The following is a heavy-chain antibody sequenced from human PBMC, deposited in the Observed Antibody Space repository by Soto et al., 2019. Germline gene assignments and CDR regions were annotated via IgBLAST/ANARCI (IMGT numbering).Heavy chain of an antibody. V-gene: IGHV1-69*02. J-gene: IGHJ4*02. CDR1: GDTFNFYT. D-gene: IGHD3-10*01. CDR2: FNPILSFS. Sequence: QVQLVQSGAEVKKPGSSVKVSCKASGDTFNFYTINWVRQAPGLGLEWMGRFNPILSFSNSALKFQGRVPRTADKSTSTAYMVLSSLRSEDTAIYYCATSFGSGSRAFDYWGQGALVTVSS. CDR3: ATSFGSGSRAFDY.